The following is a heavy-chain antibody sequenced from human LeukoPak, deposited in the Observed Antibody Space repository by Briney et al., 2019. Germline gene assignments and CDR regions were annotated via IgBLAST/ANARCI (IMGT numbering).Heavy chain of an antibody. V-gene: IGHV3-21*01. CDR1: GFTFSNYA. Sequence: PGGSLRLSCAASGFTFSNYAMTWVRQAPGKGLEWVSSISSTSSYIYFADSMKGRFTISRDNAKNSLFLQMNSLRAGGTAVYYCARGHTWFPKSFDYWGQGALVTVSS. D-gene: IGHD3-10*01. J-gene: IGHJ4*02. CDR3: ARGHTWFPKSFDY. CDR2: ISSTSSYI.